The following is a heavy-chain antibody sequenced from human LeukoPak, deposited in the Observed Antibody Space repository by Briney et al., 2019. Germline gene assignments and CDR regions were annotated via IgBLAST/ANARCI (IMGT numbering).Heavy chain of an antibody. CDR2: SSSSSSYT. CDR3: ARVRPYPDAFDI. J-gene: IGHJ3*02. Sequence: GSLRLSCAASGFTFSSYAMNWVRQAPGKGLEWVSSSSSSSSYTYYADSVKGRFTISRDNAKNSLYLQMNSLRAEDTAVYYCARVRPYPDAFDIWGQGTMVTVSS. CDR1: GFTFSSYA. V-gene: IGHV3-21*01.